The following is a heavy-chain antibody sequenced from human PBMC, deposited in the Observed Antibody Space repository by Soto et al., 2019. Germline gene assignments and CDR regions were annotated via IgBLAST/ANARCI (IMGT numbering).Heavy chain of an antibody. Sequence: APVKVSCKASGYTFASCGISWVRQAPGEGLEWMGWISAYNGNTNYAQKLQGRVTMTTDTSTSTAYMELMSLRSDDTAVYYCARVERLRYFEGLSSPGWGSVMAVRGKGTTVPVS. D-gene: IGHD3-9*01. CDR1: GYTFASCG. CDR3: ARVERLRYFEGLSSPGWGSVMAV. J-gene: IGHJ6*04. V-gene: IGHV1-18*04. CDR2: ISAYNGNT.